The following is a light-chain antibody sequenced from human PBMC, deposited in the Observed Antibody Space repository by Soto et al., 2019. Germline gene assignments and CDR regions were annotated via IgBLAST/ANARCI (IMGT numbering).Light chain of an antibody. CDR1: QTLLHSNGYTY. CDR2: LGS. V-gene: IGKV2-28*01. CDR3: MQGLRPMYT. Sequence: IALTQSPLSLSVTPGEPASISCRSSQTLLHSNGYTYFNWYMQKPGQSPQLLIYLGSNRAAGVADRGSGSGSVTDFKLKINSVQAEDVGVLYCMQGLRPMYTFGQGTKLEIK. J-gene: IGKJ2*01.